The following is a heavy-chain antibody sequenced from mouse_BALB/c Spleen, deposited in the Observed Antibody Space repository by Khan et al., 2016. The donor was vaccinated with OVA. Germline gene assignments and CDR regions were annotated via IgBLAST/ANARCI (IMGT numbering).Heavy chain of an antibody. CDR3: ARNFSDSVEYFDD. J-gene: IGHJ1*01. CDR2: IRAGGST. V-gene: IGHV2-9*02. CDR1: GFSFISYS. D-gene: IGHD2-13*01. Sequence: QVQLKESGPGLVAPSQSLSITCTVSGFSFISYSVHWVRQPPGKGLEWLGVIRAGGSTNYNPALMPRLSLSKDKYKRQVFLKMYRQKNDDTPKYYGARNFSDSVEYFDDWGAGTTVTVSS.